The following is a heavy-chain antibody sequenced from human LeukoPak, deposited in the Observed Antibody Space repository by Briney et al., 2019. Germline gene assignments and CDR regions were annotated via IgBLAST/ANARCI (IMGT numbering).Heavy chain of an antibody. Sequence: SETLSLTCTVPGGSISSYYWSRIRQPPGKGLEWIGYIYYTGSTNYNPSLKSRVTISVDTSKNQFSLKLSSVTAADTAVYYCARDRVGATPGYYYYGMDVWGQGTTVTVSS. CDR3: ARDRVGATPGYYYYGMDV. J-gene: IGHJ6*02. CDR1: GGSISSYY. V-gene: IGHV4-59*01. D-gene: IGHD1-26*01. CDR2: IYYTGST.